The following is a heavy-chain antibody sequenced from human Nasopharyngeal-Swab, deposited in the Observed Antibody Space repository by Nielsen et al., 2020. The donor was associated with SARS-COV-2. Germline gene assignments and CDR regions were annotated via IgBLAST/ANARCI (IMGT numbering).Heavy chain of an antibody. Sequence: GESLKISCAASGFTFSSYAMHWVRQAPGKGLEWVAVISYDGSNKYYADSVKGRFTISRDNSKNTLYLQMNSLRAEDTAVYHCARDQLGDTAMVTLDYWGQGTLVTVSS. CDR2: ISYDGSNK. V-gene: IGHV3-30*04. CDR1: GFTFSSYA. CDR3: ARDQLGDTAMVTLDY. D-gene: IGHD5-18*01. J-gene: IGHJ4*02.